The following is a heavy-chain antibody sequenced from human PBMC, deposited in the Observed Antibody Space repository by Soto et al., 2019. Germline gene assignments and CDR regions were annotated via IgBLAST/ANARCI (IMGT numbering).Heavy chain of an antibody. D-gene: IGHD5-18*01. J-gene: IGHJ6*02. Sequence: EVQLVESGGGLAQPGGSLKLSCAASGFTFSGSAMHWVRQASGKGLEWVGRIRSKANSYATAYAASVKGRFTISRDDSKNTAYLQMNSLKSEDTAVYYCTRPLPLYSYGRYGMAVWGQGTTVTVSS. CDR2: IRSKANSYAT. CDR1: GFTFSGSA. CDR3: TRPLPLYSYGRYGMAV. V-gene: IGHV3-73*02.